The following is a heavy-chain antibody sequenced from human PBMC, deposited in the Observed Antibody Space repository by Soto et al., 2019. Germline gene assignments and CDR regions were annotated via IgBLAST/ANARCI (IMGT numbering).Heavy chain of an antibody. CDR3: AKGRYDFWSPYYLDS. D-gene: IGHD3-3*01. CDR2: ITWNSRVL. J-gene: IGHJ4*02. V-gene: IGHV3-9*01. CDR1: GLNFDDFA. Sequence: GGSLRLSCVGTGLNFDDFAMHWVRQAPGKGLEWVSGITWNSRVLAYADSVKGRFTISRDNARNSLYLQMDSLRDEDTALYYCAKGRYDFWSPYYLDSWGQGTLVTVSS.